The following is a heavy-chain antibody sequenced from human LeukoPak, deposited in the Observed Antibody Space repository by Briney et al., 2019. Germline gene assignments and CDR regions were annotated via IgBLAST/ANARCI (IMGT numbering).Heavy chain of an antibody. Sequence: GGSLRLSCAASGFDFSVAWMHWVRQAPGGGLVWVSVIKSAGSGTAYADSVKGRFTISRDNAKNTVYLQMNSLRDEDTAVYYCAKDYFGSLEYWGQGTLVTVSS. CDR2: IKSAGSGT. CDR3: AKDYFGSLEY. CDR1: GFDFSVAW. D-gene: IGHD2/OR15-2a*01. V-gene: IGHV3-74*03. J-gene: IGHJ4*02.